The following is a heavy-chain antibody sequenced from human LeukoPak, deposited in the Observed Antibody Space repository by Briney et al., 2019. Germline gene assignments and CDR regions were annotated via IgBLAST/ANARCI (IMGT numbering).Heavy chain of an antibody. V-gene: IGHV1-2*02. CDR1: GYTFTGYY. Sequence: ASVKVSCKASGYTFTGYYMHWVRQAPGQGLEWMGWINPNGGGTNYAQKFQGRVTMTRDTSISTAYMELSRLRSDDTAVYYCARGGLYGDCVSPDYWGQGTLVTVSS. CDR2: INPNGGGT. D-gene: IGHD4-17*01. CDR3: ARGGLYGDCVSPDY. J-gene: IGHJ4*02.